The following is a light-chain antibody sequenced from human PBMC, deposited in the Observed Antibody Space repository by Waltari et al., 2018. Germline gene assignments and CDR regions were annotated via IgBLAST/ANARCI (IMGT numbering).Light chain of an antibody. J-gene: IGLJ2*01. Sequence: QSALTQPASVSGSPGQSITISCTGTSSDVGGYHYVSWYQQHPGKAPNLMIYDVSKRPSGVSNRFSGSKSGNTASLTISGLQAEDEADYYCCSYAGSVVFGGGTKLTVL. CDR2: DVS. CDR1: SSDVGGYHY. V-gene: IGLV2-23*02. CDR3: CSYAGSVV.